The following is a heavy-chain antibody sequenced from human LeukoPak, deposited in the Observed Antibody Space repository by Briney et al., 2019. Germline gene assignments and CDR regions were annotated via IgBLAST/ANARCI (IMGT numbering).Heavy chain of an antibody. CDR3: AKDPLATQYYYYMDV. J-gene: IGHJ6*03. CDR2: IYSGGGT. V-gene: IGHV3-53*05. CDR1: GLTVSSNY. D-gene: IGHD6-6*01. Sequence: AGGSLRLSCAASGLTVSSNYMTWVRQAPGKGLEWVSVIYSGGGTYYADSVKGRFTISRDNFKNTLYLQMNSLRAEDTAVYYCAKDPLATQYYYYMDVWGKGTTVTVSS.